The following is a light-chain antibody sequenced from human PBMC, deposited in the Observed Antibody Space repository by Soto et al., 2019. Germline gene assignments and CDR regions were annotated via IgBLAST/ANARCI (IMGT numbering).Light chain of an antibody. CDR1: QSVGSN. CDR2: GAS. V-gene: IGKV3-15*01. CDR3: PQYTNWPYT. Sequence: EIVMTQSPATLSVSPGERASLSCRASQSVGSNLAWYQQTAGQAPRLLIYGASTRATGIPARFSGSGSGTEFTLTISSLQSEDFAVYSCPQYTNWPYTCGQGTKLEIK. J-gene: IGKJ2*01.